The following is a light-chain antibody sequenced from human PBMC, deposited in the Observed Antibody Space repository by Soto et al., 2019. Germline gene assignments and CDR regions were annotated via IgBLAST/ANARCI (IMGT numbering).Light chain of an antibody. J-gene: IGLJ1*01. CDR1: SSNIGSNT. V-gene: IGLV1-44*01. Sequence: QYVLTQPPSASGTPGQRVTISCSGSSSNIGSNTVNWYQQLPGTAPKLLIYSNNQRPSGVPDRFSGSKSGTSASLAISGLQSEDEADYYCAAWDDSLNGHVFGTGTKLTVL. CDR2: SNN. CDR3: AAWDDSLNGHV.